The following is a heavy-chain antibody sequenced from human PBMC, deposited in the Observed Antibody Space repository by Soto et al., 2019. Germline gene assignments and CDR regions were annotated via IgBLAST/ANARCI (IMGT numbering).Heavy chain of an antibody. D-gene: IGHD3-22*01. CDR3: ARDPTDSRTSDY. Sequence: PVGSLRLSCAASGFTVSNNYLSWVRQAPGKGLEWVSVIYSDGRTYYADSVKGRFTISRDNSKNTLYLQMISLRAEDTAVYYCARDPTDSRTSDYWGQGTLVTVSS. CDR2: IYSDGRT. CDR1: GFTVSNNY. V-gene: IGHV3-66*01. J-gene: IGHJ4*02.